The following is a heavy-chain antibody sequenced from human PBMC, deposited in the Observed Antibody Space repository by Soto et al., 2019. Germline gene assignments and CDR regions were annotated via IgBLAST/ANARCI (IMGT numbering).Heavy chain of an antibody. D-gene: IGHD6-13*01. Sequence: GGSLRLSXAASGFTFSSYCMNWVRQAPGKGLEWVSSISSSSYIYYADSVRGRFTISRDNAKNSLYLQMNSLRAEDTAVYYCARDYYSSNWEYGYYYYAMDVWGQGTTVTVS. V-gene: IGHV3-21*01. CDR2: ISSSSYI. CDR3: ARDYYSSNWEYGYYYYAMDV. J-gene: IGHJ6*02. CDR1: GFTFSSYC.